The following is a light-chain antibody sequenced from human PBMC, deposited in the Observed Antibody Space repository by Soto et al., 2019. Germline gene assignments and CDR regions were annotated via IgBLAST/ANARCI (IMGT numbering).Light chain of an antibody. CDR3: QQYSAFST. CDR1: QSISTS. CDR2: DAS. V-gene: IGKV1-5*01. Sequence: DIQMTQSPSTLSASVGDRVTITCRASQSISTSLAWYQQKPGKAPNLLIYDASSLESGVPARFSGSGFGTEFTLTIRSLQPGDFATYYCQQYSAFSTFGQGTKLENK. J-gene: IGKJ2*01.